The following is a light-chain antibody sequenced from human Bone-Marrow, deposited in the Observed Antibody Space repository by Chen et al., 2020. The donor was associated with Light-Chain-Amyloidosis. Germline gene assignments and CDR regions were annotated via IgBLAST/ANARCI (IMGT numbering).Light chain of an antibody. CDR3: SSYTITNTLV. CDR1: SSDVGGDNH. CDR2: EVT. J-gene: IGLJ1*01. Sequence: QSALTQPASVPGSPGQSIPIPCTGTSSDVGGDNHVSWYQQHPDKAPKLMIYEVTNRPSWVPDRFSGSKSDNTASLTISGLQTEDEADYFCSSYTITNTLVFGSGTRVTVL. V-gene: IGLV2-14*01.